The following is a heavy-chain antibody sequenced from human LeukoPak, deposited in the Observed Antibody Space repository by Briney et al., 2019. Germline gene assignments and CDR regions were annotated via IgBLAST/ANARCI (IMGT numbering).Heavy chain of an antibody. J-gene: IGHJ4*02. Sequence: PGGSLRLSCAASGFTFSSYSMNWVRQAPGKGLEWVSYISSSSSTIYYADSVKGRFTISRDNAKNSLYLQMNSLRDEDTAVYYCASRRLGYCSGGSCYMFLFDYWGQGTLVTVSS. CDR3: ASRRLGYCSGGSCYMFLFDY. D-gene: IGHD2-15*01. V-gene: IGHV3-48*02. CDR1: GFTFSSYS. CDR2: ISSSSSTI.